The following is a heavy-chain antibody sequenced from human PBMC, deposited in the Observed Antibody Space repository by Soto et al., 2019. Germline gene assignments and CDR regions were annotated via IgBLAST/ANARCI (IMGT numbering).Heavy chain of an antibody. D-gene: IGHD3-10*01. CDR2: ISAYNGNT. CDR3: ARGVGSGSYYNQYNWFDP. J-gene: IGHJ5*02. Sequence: ASVTVTCTASVYTVTNKGISCVRQANRQGLEWMGWISAYNGNTKYAQKLQGRVTMTTDTSTSTAYMELRSLRSDDTAVYYCARGVGSGSYYNQYNWFDPWGQGTLVTVSS. CDR1: VYTVTNKG. V-gene: IGHV1-18*01.